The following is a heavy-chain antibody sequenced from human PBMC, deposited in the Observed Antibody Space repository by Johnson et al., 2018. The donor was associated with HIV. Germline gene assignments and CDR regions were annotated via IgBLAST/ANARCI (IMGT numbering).Heavy chain of an antibody. CDR1: GFTFSSYG. D-gene: IGHD3-22*01. J-gene: IGHJ3*02. V-gene: IGHV3-30*19. CDR2: IWYDGSNK. Sequence: QVQLVESGGGVVQPGRSLRLSCAASGFTFSSYGMHWVRQAPGKGLEWVAVIWYDGSNKYYADSVKGRFTISRDNSKNTLYLQMNSLRAEDTAVYYCARGGSIWYESSGYSDVFDIWGQGTMVTVSS. CDR3: ARGGSIWYESSGYSDVFDI.